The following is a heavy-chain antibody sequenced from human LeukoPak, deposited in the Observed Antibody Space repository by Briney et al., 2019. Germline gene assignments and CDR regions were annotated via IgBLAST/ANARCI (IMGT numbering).Heavy chain of an antibody. D-gene: IGHD3-22*01. CDR1: GGSISSSSYY. CDR3: ATQYYYDTSGYSPFDY. Sequence: SETLSLTCTVSGGSISSSSYYWGWIRQPAGKGLEWVGSIYYTGSTYYNPSLKSRVTISVDTSKSQFSLNPSSVTAADTAVYYCATQYYYDTSGYSPFDYWGQGTLVTVSS. V-gene: IGHV4-39*01. J-gene: IGHJ4*02. CDR2: IYYTGST.